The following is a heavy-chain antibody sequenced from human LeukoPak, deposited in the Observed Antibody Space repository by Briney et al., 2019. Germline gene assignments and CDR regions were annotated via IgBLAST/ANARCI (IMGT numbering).Heavy chain of an antibody. Sequence: ASVKVSCKASGYPFTGYYIHWVRQAPGQGLEWMGWSNPNSGGTNYAQKFQGRVTMTGDTSISTAYMELSGLRSDDTAVYYCARVLWFGELLNAFDIWGQGTMVTVSS. J-gene: IGHJ3*02. CDR2: SNPNSGGT. V-gene: IGHV1-2*02. CDR3: ARVLWFGELLNAFDI. D-gene: IGHD3-10*01. CDR1: GYPFTGYY.